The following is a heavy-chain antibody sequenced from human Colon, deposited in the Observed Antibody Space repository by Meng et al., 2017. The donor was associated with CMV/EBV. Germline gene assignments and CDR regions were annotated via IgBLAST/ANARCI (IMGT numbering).Heavy chain of an antibody. V-gene: IGHV3-53*01. D-gene: IGHD3-16*01. Sequence: GESLKISCAASGFSVSSDYMSWVRQAPGQGLEWVATIFGDHNTYYADSVKGRFTIFRDDPKNTVSLEMNSLRAEDTAVYYCVRDSFGGEFDYWGQGTLVTVSS. CDR1: GFSVSSDY. CDR3: VRDSFGGEFDY. CDR2: IFGDHNT. J-gene: IGHJ4*02.